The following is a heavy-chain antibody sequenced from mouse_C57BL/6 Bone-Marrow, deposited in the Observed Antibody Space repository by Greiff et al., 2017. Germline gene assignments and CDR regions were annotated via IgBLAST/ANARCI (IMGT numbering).Heavy chain of an antibody. CDR2: IFPGSGST. CDR1: GYTFTDYY. CDR3: ARRSRWLLSWFAY. J-gene: IGHJ3*01. Sequence: VVKPGASVKISCKASGYTFTDYYINWVKQRPGQGLEWIGWIFPGSGSTYYNEKFKGKATLTVDKSSSTAYMLLSSLTSEYSAVYFCARRSRWLLSWFAYWGQGTLVTVSA. V-gene: IGHV1-75*01. D-gene: IGHD2-3*01.